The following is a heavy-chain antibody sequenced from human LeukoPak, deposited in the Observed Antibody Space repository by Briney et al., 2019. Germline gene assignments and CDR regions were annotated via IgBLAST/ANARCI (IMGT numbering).Heavy chain of an antibody. Sequence: SETLSITCAVYGGSFSGYYWSWIRQPPGKGLEWIGEINHSGSTNYNPSLKSRVTISVDTSKNQFSLKLSSVTAADTAVYYCARLAVAGTKDYWGQGTLVTVSS. CDR3: ARLAVAGTKDY. J-gene: IGHJ4*02. D-gene: IGHD6-19*01. CDR1: GGSFSGYY. CDR2: INHSGST. V-gene: IGHV4-34*01.